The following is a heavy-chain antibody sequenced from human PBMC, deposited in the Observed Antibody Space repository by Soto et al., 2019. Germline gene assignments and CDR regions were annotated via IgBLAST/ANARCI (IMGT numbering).Heavy chain of an antibody. J-gene: IGHJ4*02. D-gene: IGHD3-22*01. CDR2: IYYSGST. Sequence: PSETLSLTCTVSGGSISSYYWSWIRQPPGKGLEWIGYIYYSGSTNYNPSLKSRVTISLDTSKNQFSLKLNSVTAADTAVYYCARLGGYYQALDSWGQGTLVTVSS. V-gene: IGHV4-59*08. CDR3: ARLGGYYQALDS. CDR1: GGSISSYY.